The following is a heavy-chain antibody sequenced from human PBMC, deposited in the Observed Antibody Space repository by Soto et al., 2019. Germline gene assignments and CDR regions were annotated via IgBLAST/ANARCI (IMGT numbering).Heavy chain of an antibody. CDR2: IYYSGST. CDR3: ARGYYGSESGGYYFDY. J-gene: IGHJ4*02. Sequence: PSETLSLTCTVSGGSVSSGSHYWSWIRQPPGKGLEWIGYIYYSGSTNYNPSLKSRVIIPVDTSKNQFSLNLSSVTAADTAVYYCARGYYGSESGGYYFDYWGQGTLVTVSS. D-gene: IGHD3-10*01. CDR1: GGSVSSGSHY. V-gene: IGHV4-61*01.